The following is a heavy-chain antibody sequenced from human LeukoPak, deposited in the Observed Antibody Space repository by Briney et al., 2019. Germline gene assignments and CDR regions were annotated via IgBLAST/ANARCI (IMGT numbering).Heavy chain of an antibody. CDR3: ARMEGSSSTWGYYCYGMDV. D-gene: IGHD6-13*01. CDR2: IYYSGST. CDR1: GGSISSYY. Sequence: SETLSLTCTVSGGSISSYYWSWIRRPPGKGLEWIGYIYYSGSTNYNPSLKSRVTISVDTSKNQFSLKLSSVTAADTAVYYCARMEGSSSTWGYYCYGMDVWGQGTTVTVSS. V-gene: IGHV4-59*01. J-gene: IGHJ6*02.